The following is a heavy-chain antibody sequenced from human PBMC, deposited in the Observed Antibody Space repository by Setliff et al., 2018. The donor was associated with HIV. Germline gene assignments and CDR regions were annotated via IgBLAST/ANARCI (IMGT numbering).Heavy chain of an antibody. D-gene: IGHD3-22*01. Sequence: GGSLRLSCAASGFAFSGHQMSWARQAPGAGLEWVSAILSTGERTFYADSVKGRFTISRDNSKNTVYLQMNSLRAEDTAEYYCAKELAASGLGYFDSWGRGILVTVSS. J-gene: IGHJ4*02. CDR2: ILSTGERT. CDR1: GFAFSGHQ. CDR3: AKELAASGLGYFDS. V-gene: IGHV3-23*01.